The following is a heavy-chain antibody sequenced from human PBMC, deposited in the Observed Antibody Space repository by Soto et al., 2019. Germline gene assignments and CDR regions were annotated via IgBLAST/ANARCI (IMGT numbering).Heavy chain of an antibody. CDR1: GFTFSSYW. CDR2: IKQDGSEK. V-gene: IGHV3-7*05. D-gene: IGHD3-10*01. J-gene: IGHJ6*02. Sequence: EVQLVESGGGLVQPGGSLRLSCAASGFTFSSYWMSWVRQAPGKGLEWVANIKQDGSEKYYVDSVKGRFTISRDNAKNSLYLQMNSLRAEDTAVYYCARDFDGSGSFPTYYYYYGMDVWGQGITVTVSS. CDR3: ARDFDGSGSFPTYYYYYGMDV.